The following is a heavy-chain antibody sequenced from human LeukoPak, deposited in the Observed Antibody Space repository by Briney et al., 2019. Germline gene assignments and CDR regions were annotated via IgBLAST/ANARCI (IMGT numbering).Heavy chain of an antibody. CDR1: GFTFSDYY. V-gene: IGHV3-11*01. Sequence: GGSLRLSCAASGFTFSDYYMNWIRQAPGKGLEWVSYISSSGDTIYYADSVKGRFTISRDDAKNSLYLQMNSLRAEDTAVYYCARDVTPYYYMDVWGKGTTVTISS. CDR2: ISSSGDTI. J-gene: IGHJ6*03. CDR3: ARDVTPYYYMDV. D-gene: IGHD3-16*02.